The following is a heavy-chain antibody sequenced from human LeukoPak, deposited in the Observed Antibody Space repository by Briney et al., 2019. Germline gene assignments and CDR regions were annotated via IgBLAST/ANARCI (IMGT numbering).Heavy chain of an antibody. D-gene: IGHD3-9*01. J-gene: IGHJ4*02. CDR1: GGSFSGYY. CDR3: ARAGVYYDILTGYYKSYYFDY. V-gene: IGHV4-34*01. Sequence: SETLSLTCAVYGGSFSGYYWSWIRQPPGKGLEWIGEINHSGSTNYNPSLKSRVTISVDTSKNQFSLKLSSVTAADTAVYYCARAGVYYDILTGYYKSYYFDYWSQGTLVTVSS. CDR2: INHSGST.